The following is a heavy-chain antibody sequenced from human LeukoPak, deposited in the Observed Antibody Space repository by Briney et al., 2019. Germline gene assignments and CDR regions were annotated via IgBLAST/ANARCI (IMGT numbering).Heavy chain of an antibody. CDR1: GFTFSNAW. J-gene: IGHJ3*02. CDR2: IKSKTDGGTT. Sequence: GGSLRLSCAASGFTFSNAWMSWVRQAPGKGLEWVGRIKSKTDGGTTDYAAPVKGRFTISRDDSKNTLYLQMNNLKTEDTAVYYCTTDRVATIRGDAFDIWGQGTMVTVSS. V-gene: IGHV3-15*01. CDR3: TTDRVATIRGDAFDI. D-gene: IGHD5-12*01.